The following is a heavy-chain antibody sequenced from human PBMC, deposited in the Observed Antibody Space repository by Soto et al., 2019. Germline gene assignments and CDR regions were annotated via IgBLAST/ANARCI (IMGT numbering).Heavy chain of an antibody. V-gene: IGHV1-18*01. CDR1: GYTFTSYG. J-gene: IGHJ4*02. Sequence: QVHLVQSGAEVKKPGASVRVSCKGSGYTFTSYGITWVRQAPGQGLEWMGWISAHNGNTDYAQRLQGRVTVTRDTSTSTAYMELRSLRSDDTAVYYCARGRYGDYWGQGALVTVSS. CDR3: ARGRYGDY. CDR2: ISAHNGNT. D-gene: IGHD1-1*01.